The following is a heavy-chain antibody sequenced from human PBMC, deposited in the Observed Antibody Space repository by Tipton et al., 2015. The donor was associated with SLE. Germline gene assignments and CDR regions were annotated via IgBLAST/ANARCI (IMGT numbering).Heavy chain of an antibody. J-gene: IGHJ6*02. D-gene: IGHD2-15*01. V-gene: IGHV4-59*11. CDR3: ARDRGGSEYYYGMDV. CDR1: GGSISSHY. Sequence: TLSLTCTVSGGSISSHYWSWIRQPPGKGLEWIGYIYYSGSTNYNPSLKSRVTISVDTSKNQFSLNLSSVTAADTAVYYCARDRGGSEYYYGMDVWGQGTTVTVSS. CDR2: IYYSGST.